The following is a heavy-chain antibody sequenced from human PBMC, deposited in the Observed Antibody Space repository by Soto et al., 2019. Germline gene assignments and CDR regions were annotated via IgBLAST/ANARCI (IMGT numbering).Heavy chain of an antibody. Sequence: SETLSLTCTVSGGSISSGDYYWSWIRQPPGKGLEWIGYIYYSGSTYYNPSLKSRVTISVETSKNQFSLKLSSVTAADTAVYYCARGFPEGWFDPWGQGTLVTVSS. J-gene: IGHJ5*02. CDR3: ARGFPEGWFDP. D-gene: IGHD3-10*01. V-gene: IGHV4-30-4*01. CDR1: GGSISSGDYY. CDR2: IYYSGST.